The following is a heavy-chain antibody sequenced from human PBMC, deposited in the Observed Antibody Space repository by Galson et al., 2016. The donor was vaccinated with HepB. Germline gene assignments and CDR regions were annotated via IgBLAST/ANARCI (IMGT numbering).Heavy chain of an antibody. Sequence: SLRLSCAASGFSFGDYYMSWIRQAPGKGPEWVSFVSGSGTNIYYRDSVRGRFTISRDNANDSVYLVMNNLRADDTAVYYCARGGSIGDNWGRGTLVIVSS. J-gene: IGHJ4*02. CDR3: ARGGSIGDN. CDR1: GFSFGDYY. CDR2: VSGSGTNI. D-gene: IGHD6-25*01. V-gene: IGHV3-11*01.